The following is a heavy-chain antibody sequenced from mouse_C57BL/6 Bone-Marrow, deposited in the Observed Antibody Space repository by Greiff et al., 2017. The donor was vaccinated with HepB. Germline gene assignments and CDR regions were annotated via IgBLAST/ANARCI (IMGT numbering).Heavy chain of an antibody. J-gene: IGHJ2*01. CDR3: ASLTVVATNFDY. Sequence: EVQLQESGPGLVKPSQSLSLTCSVTGYSITSGYYWNWIRQFPGNKLEWMGYISYDGSNNYNPSLKNRISITRDTSKNQFFLKLNSVTTEDTATYYCASLTVVATNFDYWGQGTTLTVSS. CDR1: GYSITSGYY. D-gene: IGHD1-1*01. V-gene: IGHV3-6*01. CDR2: ISYDGSN.